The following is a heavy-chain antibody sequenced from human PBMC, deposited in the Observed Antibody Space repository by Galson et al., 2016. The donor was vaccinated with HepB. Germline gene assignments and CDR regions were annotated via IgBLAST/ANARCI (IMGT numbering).Heavy chain of an antibody. D-gene: IGHD6-13*01. CDR2: MSDSDDI. CDR3: AKDKRGHSSAWYWYFDY. V-gene: IGHV3-23*01. Sequence: WIRQTPGKGLEWVSGMSDSDDIYYSPTVKGRFTISRDNSKNTVFLQLTSLRAEDTAVYYCAKDKRGHSSAWYWYFDYWGPGTLVTVSS. J-gene: IGHJ4*02.